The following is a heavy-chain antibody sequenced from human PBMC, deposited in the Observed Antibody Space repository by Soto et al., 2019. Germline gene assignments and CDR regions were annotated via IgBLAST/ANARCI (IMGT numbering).Heavy chain of an antibody. V-gene: IGHV4-31*03. D-gene: IGHD6-13*01. CDR2: IYYSGST. J-gene: IGHJ6*02. CDR3: ARAYSSSWYPLGYYYYGMDV. Sequence: TLSLTCTVSGGSISSGGYYWSWIRQHPGKGLEWIGYIYYSGSTYYNPSLKSRVTISVDMSKNQFSLKLSSVTAADTAVYYCARAYSSSWYPLGYYYYGMDVWGQGTTVTVSS. CDR1: GGSISSGGYY.